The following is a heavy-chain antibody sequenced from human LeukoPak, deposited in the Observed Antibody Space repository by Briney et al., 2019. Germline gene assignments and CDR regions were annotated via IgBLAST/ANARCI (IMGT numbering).Heavy chain of an antibody. J-gene: IGHJ4*02. CDR2: IYYSGRT. Sequence: TSETLSLTCTVSGDSISSYYWSWIRQPREKGLEWIAYIYYSGRTNYNPSLKSRVTISVDTSKNQFSLKLSSVTAADTAVYYCARAWATDYFDYWGQGTLVTVSS. CDR3: ARAWATDYFDY. CDR1: GDSISSYY. V-gene: IGHV4-59*01.